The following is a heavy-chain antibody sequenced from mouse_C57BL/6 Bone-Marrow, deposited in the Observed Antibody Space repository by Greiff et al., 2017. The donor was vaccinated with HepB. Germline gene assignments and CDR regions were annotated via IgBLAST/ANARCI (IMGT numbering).Heavy chain of an antibody. CDR1: GFTFSSYG. Sequence: EVHLVESGGDLVKPGGSLKLSCAASGFTFSSYGMSWVRQTPDKRLEWVATISSGGSYTYYPDSVKGRFTISRDNAKSTLYLQMSSLKSEDTAMYYCARGVITTVVGYFDVWGTGTTVTVSS. V-gene: IGHV5-6*01. CDR2: ISSGGSYT. J-gene: IGHJ1*03. CDR3: ARGVITTVVGYFDV. D-gene: IGHD1-1*01.